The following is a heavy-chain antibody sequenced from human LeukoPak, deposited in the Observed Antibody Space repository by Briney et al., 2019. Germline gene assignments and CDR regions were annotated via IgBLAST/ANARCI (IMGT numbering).Heavy chain of an antibody. J-gene: IGHJ3*02. CDR3: ARGGYCSSTSCYHDAFDI. Sequence: VASVKVSCKASGYTFTSYDINWVRQATGQGLEWMGWMNPNSGNTGYAQKFQGRVTMTRDTSISTAYMELSRLRSDDTAVYYCARGGYCSSTSCYHDAFDIWGQGTMVTVSS. CDR1: GYTFTSYD. V-gene: IGHV1-8*01. CDR2: MNPNSGNT. D-gene: IGHD2-2*01.